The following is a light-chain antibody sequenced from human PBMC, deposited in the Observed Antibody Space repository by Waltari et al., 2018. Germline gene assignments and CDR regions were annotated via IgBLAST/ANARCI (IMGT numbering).Light chain of an antibody. Sequence: QSALTQPLSASGSPGQSVTISCTGTNTDVGGQDYVSWYQQHPGQAPKLNIYKVNPRSSGVPERFLGSKSGNTASLTVSGLQAEDEADYYCSTDADNNSVIFGGGTKLTVL. J-gene: IGLJ2*01. CDR1: NTDVGGQDY. CDR3: STDADNNSVI. CDR2: KVN. V-gene: IGLV2-8*01.